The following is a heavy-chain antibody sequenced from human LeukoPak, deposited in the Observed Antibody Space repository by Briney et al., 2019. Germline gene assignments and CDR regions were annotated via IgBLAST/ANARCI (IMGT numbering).Heavy chain of an antibody. J-gene: IGHJ4*02. D-gene: IGHD3-22*01. CDR2: IIPILGIA. CDR3: ATLRGYYYDSSGYYPPFDY. CDR1: GGTFSSYT. Sequence: SVKVSCKASGGTFSSYTISWVRQAPGQGLEWMGRIIPILGIANYAQKFQGRVTITVDKSTSTAYMELSSLRSEDTAVYYCATLRGYYYDSSGYYPPFDYWGQGTLVTVSS. V-gene: IGHV1-69*02.